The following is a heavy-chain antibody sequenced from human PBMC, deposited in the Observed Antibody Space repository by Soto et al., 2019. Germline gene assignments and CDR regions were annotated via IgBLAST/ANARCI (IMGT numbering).Heavy chain of an antibody. CDR3: ARGVGSSPPRY. CDR1: GGSISFYY. J-gene: IGHJ4*02. D-gene: IGHD3-9*01. CDR2: IYDSGSP. Sequence: PSETLSLTCTISGGSISFYYWSWIRQSPGQGLEWIGYIYDSGSPYYNPSLKTRVTISADTSKNQISLKLTSATAADTAVYFCARGVGSSPPRYWGRGTLVTVSS. V-gene: IGHV4-59*01.